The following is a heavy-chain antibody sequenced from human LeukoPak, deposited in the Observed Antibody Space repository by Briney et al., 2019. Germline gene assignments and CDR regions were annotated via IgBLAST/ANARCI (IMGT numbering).Heavy chain of an antibody. D-gene: IGHD6-19*01. Sequence: PGGSLRLSCAASGFTVSSNYMSWVRQAPGKGLEWVSVIYSGGSTYYADSVKGRFTISRDNSKNTLYLQMNSLRAEDTAVYYCARDPVVGTNYYYYGMDVWGQGTTVTVSS. J-gene: IGHJ6*02. CDR2: IYSGGST. CDR3: ARDPVVGTNYYYYGMDV. V-gene: IGHV3-53*01. CDR1: GFTVSSNY.